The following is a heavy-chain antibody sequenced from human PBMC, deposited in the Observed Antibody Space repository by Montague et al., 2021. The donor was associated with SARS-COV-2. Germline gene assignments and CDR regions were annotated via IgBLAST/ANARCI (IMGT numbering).Heavy chain of an antibody. CDR1: GGSICSGGYY. CDR2: IYHTGST. D-gene: IGHD3-22*01. V-gene: IGHV4-31*03. CDR3: ARDSCYYDSSCYSYDAFDI. J-gene: IGHJ3*02. Sequence: TLSLTCTVSGGSICSGGYYWSWIRQPPGKGLEWIGYIYHTGSTHYNPSLQSRVTISKETSKNHFSLNLSSVTAADSAVYYCARDSCYYDSSCYSYDAFDIWGQGTKVTVSS.